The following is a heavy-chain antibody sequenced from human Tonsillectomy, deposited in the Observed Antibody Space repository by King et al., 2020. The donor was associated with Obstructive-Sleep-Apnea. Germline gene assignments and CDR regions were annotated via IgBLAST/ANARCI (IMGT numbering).Heavy chain of an antibody. CDR3: ASVWGGVAAAGGSDY. CDR1: GFTFSSYG. J-gene: IGHJ4*02. CDR2: ISFDGGSK. V-gene: IGHV3-30*04. Sequence: VQLVESGGGVVQPGRSLRLSCAASGFTFSSYGIHWVRQAPDKGLDWVALISFDGGSKYYADSVKGRFTVSRDNSKNMVYLQMNSLRADDTAVYYCASVWGGVAAAGGSDYWGQGTLVTVSS. D-gene: IGHD6-13*01.